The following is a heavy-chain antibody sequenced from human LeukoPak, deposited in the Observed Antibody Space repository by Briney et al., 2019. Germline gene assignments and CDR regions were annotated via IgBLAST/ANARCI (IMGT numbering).Heavy chain of an antibody. D-gene: IGHD6-19*01. J-gene: IGHJ4*02. Sequence: GASVKVSCKASGDTFTDYYMHWVRQAPGQGLEWMGWIKPNSGGTKYAQKFQGRVTMTRDTSISTAYMELSRLRSDDTAVYYCARGLDLSLDYWGQGTLVTVSS. CDR3: ARGLDLSLDY. CDR1: GDTFTDYY. CDR2: IKPNSGGT. V-gene: IGHV1-2*02.